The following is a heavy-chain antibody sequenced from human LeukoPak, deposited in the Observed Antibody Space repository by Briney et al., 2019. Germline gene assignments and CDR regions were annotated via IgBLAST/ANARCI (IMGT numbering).Heavy chain of an antibody. CDR2: ISASGGST. Sequence: SLTLSCALSGFTFSSDAMSWVRQAPGKGLEWVSAISASGGSTYYADSGKRRFTISRDNSKNALYLQMNSLRAQDTAVYYCAKEKIGDRVPYFDYWGQGTLVTVSS. V-gene: IGHV3-23*01. D-gene: IGHD3-16*01. CDR1: GFTFSSDA. CDR3: AKEKIGDRVPYFDY. J-gene: IGHJ4*02.